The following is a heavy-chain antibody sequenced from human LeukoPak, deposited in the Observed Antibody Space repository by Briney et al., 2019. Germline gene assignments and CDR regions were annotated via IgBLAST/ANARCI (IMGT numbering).Heavy chain of an antibody. D-gene: IGHD3-16*01. CDR2: ISANNGNT. Sequence: ASVKVSCKASGYTFTAYGISWVRQAPGQGLEGMGWISANNGNTNYAQKVQGRVTMTRDTSTSTAYMELRSLRYDDTAVYYCSRDDGPLGGVRFDHWGQGTLVTVSS. CDR1: GYTFTAYG. J-gene: IGHJ4*02. CDR3: SRDDGPLGGVRFDH. V-gene: IGHV1-18*01.